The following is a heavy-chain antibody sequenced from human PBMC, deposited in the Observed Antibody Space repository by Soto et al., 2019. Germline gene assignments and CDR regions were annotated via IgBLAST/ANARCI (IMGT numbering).Heavy chain of an antibody. CDR3: TSPEGYYYGSGSPNSDYYGMDV. CDR1: GFTFSGSA. CDR2: IRSKANSYAT. Sequence: EVQLVESGGGLVQPGGSLKLSCAASGFTFSGSAMHWVRQASGKGLEWVGRIRSKANSYATAYAASVKGRFTISRDDSKNTANLQMNSLKTEDTAVYYCTSPEGYYYGSGSPNSDYYGMDVWGQGTTVTVSS. J-gene: IGHJ6*02. V-gene: IGHV3-73*02. D-gene: IGHD3-10*01.